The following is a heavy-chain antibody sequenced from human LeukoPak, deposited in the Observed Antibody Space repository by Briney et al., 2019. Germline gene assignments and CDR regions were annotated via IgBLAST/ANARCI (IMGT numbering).Heavy chain of an antibody. CDR1: GYTFTSYD. D-gene: IGHD3-3*01. J-gene: IGHJ6*03. CDR2: MNPNSGNT. Sequence: GASVTVSCKASGYTFTSYDIKWVRQAAGQGLEWMGWMNPNSGNTGYAQKFQGRVTMTRNTSISTAYMELSSLRSEDTAVYYCARGFLEWLPIYYYYYMDVWGKGTTVTVSS. CDR3: ARGFLEWLPIYYYYYMDV. V-gene: IGHV1-8*01.